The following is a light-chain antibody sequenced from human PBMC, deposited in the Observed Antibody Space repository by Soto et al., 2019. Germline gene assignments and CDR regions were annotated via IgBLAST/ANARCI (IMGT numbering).Light chain of an antibody. Sequence: EIMLTQSPDTLSLSPGNRATLSCRASQSVSTYLAWYQQKPGQPPRLLIYDASNRATDIPARFSGSGSGTDFTLTISSLEPEDFAVYYCQQRSNWPPTFGQGTRWIS. CDR3: QQRSNWPPT. CDR1: QSVSTY. CDR2: DAS. V-gene: IGKV3-11*01. J-gene: IGKJ1*01.